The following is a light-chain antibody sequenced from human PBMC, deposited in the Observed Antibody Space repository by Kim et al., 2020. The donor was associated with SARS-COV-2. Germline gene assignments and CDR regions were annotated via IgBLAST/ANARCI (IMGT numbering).Light chain of an antibody. J-gene: IGKJ4*01. V-gene: IGKV1-16*02. Sequence: DIQMTQSPSLLSASVGDRITITCRPSQGIYNSFAWFQKKPGKAPKTLIYDASSLKSGVPSKFSGSGSGTEFTLTINNLQPEDFATYYCQQYNTYPLTFGGGTKLEI. CDR3: QQYNTYPLT. CDR1: QGIYNS. CDR2: DAS.